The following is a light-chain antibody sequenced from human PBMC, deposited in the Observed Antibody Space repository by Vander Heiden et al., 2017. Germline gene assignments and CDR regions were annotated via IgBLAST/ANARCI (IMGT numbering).Light chain of an antibody. CDR3: SSYTSNLPLVV. Sequence: QSALTQPASVSRPPGQSITISCPRTRPDIGGHNYVSWYQQHPGKAPKLIIDGVINRPSGVSDRFSGSKSANTASLTISERQAEDEDNYYCSSYTSNLPLVVFGGGTKLTVL. J-gene: IGLJ2*01. CDR2: GVI. CDR1: RPDIGGHNY. V-gene: IGLV2-14*01.